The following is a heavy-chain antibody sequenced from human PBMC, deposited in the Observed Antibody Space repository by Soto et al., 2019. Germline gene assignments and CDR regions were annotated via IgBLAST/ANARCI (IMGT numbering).Heavy chain of an antibody. CDR3: AAPRDEYGSGVSWFTYGMDI. Sequence: GWSLRLSCLASVFTFSDYAMTWVRHVPGRGLEWVASLDGAGGSTYYADSVRGRFTISRDNSQNTLFLQMKRLTVDDTAIYYCAAPRDEYGSGVSWFTYGMDIWGQGTTVTVSS. V-gene: IGHV3-23*01. D-gene: IGHD3-10*01. J-gene: IGHJ6*02. CDR2: LDGAGGST. CDR1: VFTFSDYA.